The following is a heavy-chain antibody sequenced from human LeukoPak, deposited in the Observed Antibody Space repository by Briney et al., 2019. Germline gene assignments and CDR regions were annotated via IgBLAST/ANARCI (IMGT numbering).Heavy chain of an antibody. CDR2: INQDGTKE. CDR1: GFPFNKDW. CDR3: ASDSSGWYRWFDP. D-gene: IGHD6-19*01. V-gene: IGHV3-7*03. J-gene: IGHJ5*02. Sequence: PGGSLRLSCAASGFPFNKDWMTWVRQAPGKGLEWVANINQDGTKENYVDSVKGRFTISRDNSKNTLYLQMNSLRAEDTAVYYCASDSSGWYRWFDPWGQGTLVTVSS.